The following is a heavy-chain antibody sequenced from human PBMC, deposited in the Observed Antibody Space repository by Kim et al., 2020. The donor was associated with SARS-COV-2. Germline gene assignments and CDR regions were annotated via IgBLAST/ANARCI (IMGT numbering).Heavy chain of an antibody. CDR2: IYTSGST. CDR3: AREPRGDGYNYRAYYFDY. J-gene: IGHJ4*02. CDR1: GGSISSCSYY. D-gene: IGHD5-12*01. V-gene: IGHV4-61*02. Sequence: SETLSLTCTVSGGSISSCSYYWSWIRQPAGKGLEWIGRIYTSGSTNYNPSLKSRVTISVDTSKNQFSLKLSSVTAADTAVYYCAREPRGDGYNYRAYYFDYWGQGTLVTVSS.